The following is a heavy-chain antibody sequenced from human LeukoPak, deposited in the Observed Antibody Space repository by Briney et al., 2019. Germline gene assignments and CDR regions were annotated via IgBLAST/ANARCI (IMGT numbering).Heavy chain of an antibody. J-gene: IGHJ4*02. CDR2: IYNSGST. CDR1: GGSISSYY. CDR3: ARVGRYYDILTGYSPSYYFDY. D-gene: IGHD3-9*01. Sequence: PSETLSLTCTVSGGSISSYYWSWIRQPAGKGLEWIGRIYNSGSTTYNPSLKSRVTMSVDTSKNQFSLKLSSVTAADTAVYYCARVGRYYDILTGYSPSYYFDYWGQGTLVTVSS. V-gene: IGHV4-4*07.